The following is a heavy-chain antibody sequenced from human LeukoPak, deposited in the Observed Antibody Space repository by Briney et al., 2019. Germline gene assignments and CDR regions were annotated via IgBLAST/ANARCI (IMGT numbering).Heavy chain of an antibody. J-gene: IGHJ4*02. CDR2: IYYSGST. Sequence: PSETLSLTCTVSGGSISSSSYYWGWIRQPPGKGLEWIGSIYYSGSTYYNPSLKSRVTISVDTSKNQFSLKLSSVTAADTAVYYCARLMGPGYCSSTSCYVGAYYFDYWGQGTLVTVSS. D-gene: IGHD2-2*03. CDR3: ARLMGPGYCSSTSCYVGAYYFDY. CDR1: GGSISSSSYY. V-gene: IGHV4-39*01.